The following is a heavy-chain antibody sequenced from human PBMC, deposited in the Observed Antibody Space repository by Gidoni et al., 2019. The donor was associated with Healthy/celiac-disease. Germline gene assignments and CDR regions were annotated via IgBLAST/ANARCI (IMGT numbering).Heavy chain of an antibody. J-gene: IGHJ5*02. Sequence: STNYNPSLKSRVTISVDTSKNQFSLKLSSVTAADTAVYYCARTRRRSSGYNWFDPWGQGTLVTVSS. D-gene: IGHD6-6*01. CDR3: ARTRRRSSGYNWFDP. CDR2: ST. V-gene: IGHV4-34*01.